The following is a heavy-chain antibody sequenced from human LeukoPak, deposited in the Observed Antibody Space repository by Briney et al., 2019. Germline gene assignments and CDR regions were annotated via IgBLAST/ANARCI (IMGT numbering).Heavy chain of an antibody. V-gene: IGHV4-59*08. Sequence: PSETLSLTCTVSGGSISSYYWSWIRQPPGKGLEWIGYIYYSGSTNYNPSLKSRVTISVDTSKNQFSLKLNSVTAADTAVYYCARHHLAGDLGYSSGGFLDWGQGTLVTVSS. J-gene: IGHJ4*02. CDR1: GGSISSYY. D-gene: IGHD6-19*01. CDR3: ARHHLAGDLGYSSGGFLD. CDR2: IYYSGST.